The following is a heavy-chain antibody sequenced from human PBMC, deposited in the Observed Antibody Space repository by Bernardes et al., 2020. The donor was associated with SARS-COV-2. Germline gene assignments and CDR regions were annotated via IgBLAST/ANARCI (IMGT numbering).Heavy chain of an antibody. CDR2: IKQDESEK. J-gene: IGHJ4*02. V-gene: IGHV3-7*03. D-gene: IGHD5-18*01. Sequence: GSLRLSCAVSGFTLSVYSMTWVRQAPGKGLAWVASIKQDESEKYYVDSVKGRFTISRDNAKNSLYLQMNGLRAEDTAVYYCARGAYRYEVWGQGTLVTVSS. CDR3: ARGAYRYEV. CDR1: GFTLSVYS.